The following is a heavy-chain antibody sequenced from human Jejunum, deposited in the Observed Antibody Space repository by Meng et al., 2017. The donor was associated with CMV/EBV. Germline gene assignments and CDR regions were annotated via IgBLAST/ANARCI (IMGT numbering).Heavy chain of an antibody. CDR2: IYPADSDT. D-gene: IGHD3-10*01. CDR1: YSFTNYW. J-gene: IGHJ4*02. CDR3: ARRVYYGSGSYRHFDY. V-gene: IGHV5-51*01. Sequence: YSFTNYWIGWVRQMPGKGLEWMGIIYPADSDTTYSPSFQGHVTFSVDKSISTAYLHWSSLKASDTAVYYCARRVYYGSGSYRHFDYWGQGTLVTVSS.